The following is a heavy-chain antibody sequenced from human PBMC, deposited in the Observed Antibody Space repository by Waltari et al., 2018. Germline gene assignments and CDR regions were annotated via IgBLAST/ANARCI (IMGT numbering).Heavy chain of an antibody. V-gene: IGHV3-74*03. J-gene: IGHJ4*02. D-gene: IGHD2-15*01. CDR3: TRNPGY. CDR1: GFLYNDYW. Sequence: EVQLVESGGGLVQPGGSLRLSCAVSGFLYNDYWMDWVRQAPGQGLVWVSRFKSDGTNIKYADSVRGRFTISRDSAKNTFYLQMNSLRAEDTAVYYCTRNPGYWGQGTLVTVAS. CDR2: FKSDGTNI.